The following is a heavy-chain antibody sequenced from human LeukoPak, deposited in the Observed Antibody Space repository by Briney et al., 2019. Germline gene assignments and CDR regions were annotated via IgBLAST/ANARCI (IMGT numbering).Heavy chain of an antibody. CDR3: ARGELVAAAGAAWFDP. CDR1: GGTFSSYA. Sequence: SVKVSCKASGGTFSSYAISWVRQAPGQGLEWMGRIIPIFGTANYAQKFQGRVTITTDESTSTAYMELSSLRSEDTAVYYCARGELVAAAGAAWFDPWGQGTLVTVSS. V-gene: IGHV1-69*05. CDR2: IIPIFGTA. J-gene: IGHJ5*02. D-gene: IGHD6-13*01.